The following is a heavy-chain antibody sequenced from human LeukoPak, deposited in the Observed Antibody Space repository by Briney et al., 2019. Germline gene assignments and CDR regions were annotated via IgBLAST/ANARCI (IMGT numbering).Heavy chain of an antibody. CDR1: GFPFSSHW. CDR3: ATDAGNLYYYYMDV. D-gene: IGHD4-23*01. Sequence: GGSLRLSCAASGFPFSSHWLSWFRQSPGKGLEWVAHINQDGSEKYYVDSVKGRFTISRDNARNSQYLQMNSLRAEDTAVYYCATDAGNLYYYYMDVWGKGTTVTVSS. J-gene: IGHJ6*03. CDR2: INQDGSEK. V-gene: IGHV3-7*01.